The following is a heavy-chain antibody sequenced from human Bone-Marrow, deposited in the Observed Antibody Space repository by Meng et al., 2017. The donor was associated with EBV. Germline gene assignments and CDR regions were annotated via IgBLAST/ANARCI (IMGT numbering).Heavy chain of an antibody. V-gene: IGHV1-69*01. J-gene: IGHJ4*02. CDR2: FIPILGTP. CDR1: GGAFSNSA. CDR3: ARESGRGYTPDF. D-gene: IGHD3-10*01. Sequence: QVQVGQSGAEVKRAGSSVKVSCKASGGAFSNSAISWVRQAAGQGLEWMGGFIPILGTPNYAQKYQDRVTITADESTSTAYMELSGLRSEDTAVYYCARESGRGYTPDFWGQGTLVTVFS.